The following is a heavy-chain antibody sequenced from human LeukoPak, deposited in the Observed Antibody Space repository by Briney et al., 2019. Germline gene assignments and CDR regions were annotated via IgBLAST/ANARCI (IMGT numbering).Heavy chain of an antibody. D-gene: IGHD6-13*01. CDR3: ARTYSSSWYVWFDP. CDR2: IYYSGST. V-gene: IGHV4-31*03. J-gene: IGHJ5*02. CDR1: GGSISSGGYY. Sequence: PSQTLPLTCTVSGGSISSGGYYWSWIRQHPGKGLDWIGYIYYSGSTYYNPSLKSRVTISVDTSKNQFSLKLSSVTAADTAVYYCARTYSSSWYVWFDPWGQGTLVTVSS.